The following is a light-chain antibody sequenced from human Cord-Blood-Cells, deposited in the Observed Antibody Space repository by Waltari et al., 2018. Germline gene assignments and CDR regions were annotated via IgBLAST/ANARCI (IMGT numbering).Light chain of an antibody. J-gene: IGKJ3*01. Sequence: IQLTQSPSSLSASVGDRVTITCRASPGISSYLAWYQQKPGKAPKLLIYAASTLQSGVPSRYSGSGSVTDFTLALSGLQPEDFASYDCQQLNSYPFTFGPGTKVDIK. V-gene: IGKV1-9*01. CDR2: AAS. CDR1: PGISSY. CDR3: QQLNSYPFT.